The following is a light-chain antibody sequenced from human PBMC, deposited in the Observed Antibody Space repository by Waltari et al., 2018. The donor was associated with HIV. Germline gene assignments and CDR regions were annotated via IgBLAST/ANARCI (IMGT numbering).Light chain of an antibody. V-gene: IGLV1-47*01. Sequence: QSVLTQPPSASGTTGQRVTISCSGSSSNIGSNYVYWYQQLPGTAPKLLIYRNNQPPSGVPDRFSGSKAGTSASLAISGLRSEDEADYYCAAWDDSLSGSWVFGGGTKLTVL. J-gene: IGLJ3*02. CDR1: SSNIGSNY. CDR2: RNN. CDR3: AAWDDSLSGSWV.